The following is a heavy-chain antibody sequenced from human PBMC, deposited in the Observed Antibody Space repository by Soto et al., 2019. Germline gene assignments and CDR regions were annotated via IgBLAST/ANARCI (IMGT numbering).Heavy chain of an antibody. Sequence: EVQLLESGGGLVQPGGSLRPSCEASGFTFSSYAMSWVRQAPGKGLEWVSGIRASGDSTYDTDTVQGRFTISRDNSKNTLYLQMNSLRAEDTAVYYCARGGRVGATQNSWVQGTLVTVSS. CDR2: IRASGDST. D-gene: IGHD1-26*01. CDR1: GFTFSSYA. J-gene: IGHJ4*02. V-gene: IGHV3-23*01. CDR3: ARGGRVGATQNS.